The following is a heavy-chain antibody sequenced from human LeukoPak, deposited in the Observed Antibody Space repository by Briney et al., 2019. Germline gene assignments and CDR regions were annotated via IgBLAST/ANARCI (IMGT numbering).Heavy chain of an antibody. D-gene: IGHD2-21*01. CDR1: GYSFTSYW. Sequence: GESLNVSCKGSGYSFTSYWSGWVGQMPGKGLEGMGVIYAGDSHTRYSPSFQGQVTISADKSISTAYLQWSSLKASDTAMYYCARNFPSLLVHDIWGQGTMVTVSS. CDR2: IYAGDSHT. V-gene: IGHV5-51*03. J-gene: IGHJ3*02. CDR3: ARNFPSLLVHDI.